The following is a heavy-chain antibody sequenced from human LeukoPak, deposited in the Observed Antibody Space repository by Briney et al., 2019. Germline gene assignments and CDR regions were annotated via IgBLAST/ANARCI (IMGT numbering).Heavy chain of an antibody. CDR1: GYTFTSYG. D-gene: IGHD3-22*01. CDR2: ISAYNGNT. CDR3: ARGPPYYYDSSGYYLNY. Sequence: GASVKVSCKASGYTFTSYGISWVRQAPGQGLEWMGWISAYNGNTNYAQKLQGRVTMTIDTSTSTAYMELRSLRSDDTAVYYCARGPPYYYDSSGYYLNYWGQGTLVTVSS. J-gene: IGHJ4*02. V-gene: IGHV1-18*01.